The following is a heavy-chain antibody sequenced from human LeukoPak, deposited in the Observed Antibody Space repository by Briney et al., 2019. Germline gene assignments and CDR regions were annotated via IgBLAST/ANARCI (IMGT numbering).Heavy chain of an antibody. V-gene: IGHV4-59*01. CDR1: GGSISSYY. J-gene: IGHJ6*02. CDR3: ARNPYYYYGMDV. D-gene: IGHD1-14*01. CDR2: IYYSGNT. Sequence: SETLSLTCTVSGGSISSYYWSWIRQPPGKGLEWIGYIYYSGNTNYNPSLKSRVTMSVDTSKNQFSLKLSSVTAADTAVYYCARNPYYYYGMDVWGQGTTVTVSS.